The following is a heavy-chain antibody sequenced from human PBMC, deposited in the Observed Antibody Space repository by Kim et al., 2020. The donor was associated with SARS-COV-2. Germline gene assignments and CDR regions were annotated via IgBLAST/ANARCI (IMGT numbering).Heavy chain of an antibody. J-gene: IGHJ4*02. D-gene: IGHD6-13*01. Sequence: SYNPSLKSRVPISAAAHKDQFPLKLSSVTAADTAVYYCARNRVAAAGMDYWGQGTLVTVSS. V-gene: IGHV4-4*09. CDR3: ARNRVAAAGMDY.